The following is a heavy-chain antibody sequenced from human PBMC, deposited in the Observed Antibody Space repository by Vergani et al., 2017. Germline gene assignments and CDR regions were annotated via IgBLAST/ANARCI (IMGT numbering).Heavy chain of an antibody. CDR2: INPSGGST. Sequence: QVQLVQSGAEVKKPGASLKVSCKASGYTFTSYYMHWVRQAPGQGLEWMGIINPSGGSTSYAQKFQGRVTMTRDTSTSTVYMELSSLRSEDTAVYYCARGLAAAGTADYYGMDVWGQGTTVTVSS. V-gene: IGHV1-46*01. CDR1: GYTFTSYY. D-gene: IGHD6-13*01. J-gene: IGHJ6*02. CDR3: ARGLAAAGTADYYGMDV.